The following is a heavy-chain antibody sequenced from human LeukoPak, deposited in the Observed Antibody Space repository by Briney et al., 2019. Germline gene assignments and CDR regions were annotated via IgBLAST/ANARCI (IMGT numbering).Heavy chain of an antibody. CDR1: GASFTGYY. J-gene: IGHJ5*02. CDR2: INHSGRT. D-gene: IGHD3-3*01. CDR3: ARGTTTIFGVVIPRKYNWFDP. V-gene: IGHV4-34*01. Sequence: SQTLSLTCAVYGASFTGYYCSWIRLPPGKGLEWIGEINHSGRTNYNPSLKSRVTISVDTSKNQFSLKLSSVTAANTPVYYCARGTTTIFGVVIPRKYNWFDPWGQGTLVTVSS.